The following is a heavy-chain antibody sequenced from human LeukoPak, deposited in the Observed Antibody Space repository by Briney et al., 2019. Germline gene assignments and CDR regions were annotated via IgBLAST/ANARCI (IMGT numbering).Heavy chain of an antibody. V-gene: IGHV3-30*03. CDR2: ISYDGTIR. Sequence: GGSLRLSCSASGLTFSSYGMHWVRQAPGKGLGWVAVISYDGTIRNYADSVKGRFTISRDNSKNTLYLQMNSLTAEDTALYYCARGGCSSTTCYLANPWGQGTLVTVSS. J-gene: IGHJ5*02. D-gene: IGHD2-2*01. CDR3: ARGGCSSTTCYLANP. CDR1: GLTFSSYG.